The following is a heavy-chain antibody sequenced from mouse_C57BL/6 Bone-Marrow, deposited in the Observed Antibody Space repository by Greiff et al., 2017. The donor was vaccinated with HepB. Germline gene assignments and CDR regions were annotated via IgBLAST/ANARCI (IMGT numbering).Heavy chain of an antibody. Sequence: EVQLQQSGPGLVKPSQSLSLTCSVTGYSITSGYYWNWIRQFPGNKLEWMGYISYDGSNNYNPSLKNRISITRDTSKNQFFLKLNSVTTEDTATYYCARGVLAMDDWGQGTSVTVSS. V-gene: IGHV3-6*01. CDR2: ISYDGSN. CDR1: GYSITSGYY. J-gene: IGHJ4*01. CDR3: ARGVLAMDD.